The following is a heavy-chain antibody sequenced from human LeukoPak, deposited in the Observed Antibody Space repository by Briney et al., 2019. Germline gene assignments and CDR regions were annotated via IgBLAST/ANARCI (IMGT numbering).Heavy chain of an antibody. J-gene: IGHJ5*02. CDR1: DYIFSGHF. V-gene: IGHV1-2*06. CDR2: IDPNSGGT. D-gene: IGHD6-13*01. Sequence: ASVKVSCKASDYIFSGHFIHWVRQAPGQGLEWIGRIDPNSGGTSFAPKFQGRVTMTRDTSISTAYVEVTRLTSDDTAVYYCARRPPMSAADNWLDPWGQGTLVTVSS. CDR3: ARRPPMSAADNWLDP.